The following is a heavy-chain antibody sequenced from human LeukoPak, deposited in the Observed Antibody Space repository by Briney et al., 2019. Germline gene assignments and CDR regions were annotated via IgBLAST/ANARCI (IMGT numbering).Heavy chain of an antibody. CDR3: ARVGYSSGWYFDY. J-gene: IGHJ4*02. D-gene: IGHD6-19*01. Sequence: AAVKVSCKASGGTFISYAISWGRQAPGQGGERMGRIIPIFGTANYAQKFQGRVTITTDESTSTAYLELSSLRSEDTAVYYCARVGYSSGWYFDYWGQGTLVTVSS. CDR1: GGTFISYA. V-gene: IGHV1-69*05. CDR2: IIPIFGTA.